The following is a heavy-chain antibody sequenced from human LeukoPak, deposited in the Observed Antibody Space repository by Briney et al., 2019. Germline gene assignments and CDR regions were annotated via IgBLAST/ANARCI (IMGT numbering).Heavy chain of an antibody. CDR3: ARFPYYYDSSGYYYYYYYMDV. J-gene: IGHJ6*03. V-gene: IGHV4-39*07. D-gene: IGHD3-22*01. CDR2: INHSGST. Sequence: SETLSLTCTVSGGSISSSSYYWSWIRQPPGKGLEWIGEINHSGSTNYNPSLKSRVTISVDTSKNQFSLKLSSVTAADTAVYYCARFPYYYDSSGYYYYYYYMDVWGKGTTVTVSS. CDR1: GGSISSSSYY.